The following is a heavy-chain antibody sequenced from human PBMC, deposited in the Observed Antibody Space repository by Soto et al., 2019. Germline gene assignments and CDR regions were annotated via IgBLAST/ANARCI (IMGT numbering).Heavy chain of an antibody. V-gene: IGHV3-73*01. CDR2: IRSRANSYAT. CDR3: TRRDFIVGATAFDY. Sequence: GGSLRLSCAASGFAFSCSAMHWVRQASGKGLEWVGRIRSRANSYATAYAASVKGRFTISRDDSKNTAYLQMNSLKTEDTAVYYCTRRDFIVGATAFDYWGQGTLVTVSS. D-gene: IGHD1-26*01. J-gene: IGHJ4*02. CDR1: GFAFSCSA.